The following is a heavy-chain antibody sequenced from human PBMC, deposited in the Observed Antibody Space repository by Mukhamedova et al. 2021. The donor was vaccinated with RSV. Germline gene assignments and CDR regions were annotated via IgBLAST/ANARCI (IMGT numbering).Heavy chain of an antibody. V-gene: IGHV1-8*01. D-gene: IGHD6-13*01. CDR2: NPNSGNT. Sequence: NPNSGNTGYAQKFQGRVTMTRNTSISTAYMELSSLRSEDTAVYYCARGLKRSSSWYLGYWGQGTLVTVSS. CDR3: ARGLKRSSSWYLGY. J-gene: IGHJ4*02.